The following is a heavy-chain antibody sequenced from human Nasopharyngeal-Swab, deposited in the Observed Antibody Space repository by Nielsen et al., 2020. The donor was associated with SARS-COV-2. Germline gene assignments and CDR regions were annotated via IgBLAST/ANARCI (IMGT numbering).Heavy chain of an antibody. CDR3: VGTTTTFCPY. CDR1: TFSFRNYW. Sequence: GSLRLTCEASTFSFRNYWMHWARQALGKGLVWVARLSSDGTTTNYADSVKGRFTISRDNAKNTLYLQMNSLTGDDTAVYYFVGTTTTFCPYWVQGTLFTVSS. J-gene: IGHJ4*02. D-gene: IGHD1-14*01. CDR2: LSSDGTTT. V-gene: IGHV3-74*01.